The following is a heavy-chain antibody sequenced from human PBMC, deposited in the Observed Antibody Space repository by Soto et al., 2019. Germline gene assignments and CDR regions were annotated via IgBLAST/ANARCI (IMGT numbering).Heavy chain of an antibody. CDR2: ISYDGSNK. J-gene: IGHJ3*02. Sequence: QVQLVESGGGVVQPGRSLRLSCAASGFTFSSYGMHWVRQAPGKGLEWVAVISYDGSNKYYADSVKGRFTISRDNSKNTLYLQMNSLRAEDTAVYYCAKGLIGWEQPPNDAFDIWGQGTMDTVSS. CDR1: GFTFSSYG. V-gene: IGHV3-30*18. D-gene: IGHD1-26*01. CDR3: AKGLIGWEQPPNDAFDI.